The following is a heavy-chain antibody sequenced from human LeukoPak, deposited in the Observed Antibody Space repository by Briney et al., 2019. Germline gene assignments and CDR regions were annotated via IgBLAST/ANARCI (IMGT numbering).Heavy chain of an antibody. Sequence: GGSLRLSCAASGFTFSSYEMNWVRQAPGKGLEWVSYISSSGSTIYYADSVNGRFTISRDNAKNSLYLQMNSLRAEDTAVYYCARGDSSAFDIWGQGTMVTVSS. V-gene: IGHV3-48*03. CDR1: GFTFSSYE. J-gene: IGHJ3*02. CDR2: ISSSGSTI. D-gene: IGHD3-22*01. CDR3: ARGDSSAFDI.